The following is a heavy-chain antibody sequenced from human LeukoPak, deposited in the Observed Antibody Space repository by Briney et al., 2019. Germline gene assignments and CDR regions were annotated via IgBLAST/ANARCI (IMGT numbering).Heavy chain of an antibody. D-gene: IGHD4-11*01. CDR3: ARVRPGSNYVDFDY. Sequence: GGSLRLSCAASGFTFSSYWMSWVRQAPGKGLEWVANIKQDGSEKYYVDSVKGRFTISRDNAKNSLYLQMNSLRAEDTAVYYCARVRPGSNYVDFDYWGQGTLVTVSS. J-gene: IGHJ4*02. V-gene: IGHV3-7*02. CDR2: IKQDGSEK. CDR1: GFTFSSYW.